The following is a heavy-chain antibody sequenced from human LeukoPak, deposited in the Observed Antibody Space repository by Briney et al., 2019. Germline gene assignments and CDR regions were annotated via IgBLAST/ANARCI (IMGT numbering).Heavy chain of an antibody. CDR1: GLTFSDAW. J-gene: IGHJ4*02. CDR3: TWMATISTVDY. CDR2: IRNDRIT. Sequence: GGSLRLSCVLSGLTFSDAWMSWVRQAPGKGLEWVGRIRNDRITDYAAPVQGRFSISRDNSKNTFYLQMNSLRTEDTGMYFCTWMATISTVDYWGQGTLVTVSS. V-gene: IGHV3-15*01. D-gene: IGHD5-12*01.